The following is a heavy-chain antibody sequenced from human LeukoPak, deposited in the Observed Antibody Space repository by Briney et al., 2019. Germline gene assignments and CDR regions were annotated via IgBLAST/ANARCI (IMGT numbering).Heavy chain of an antibody. V-gene: IGHV1-2*02. CDR2: INPNSGGT. Sequence: ASVKVSCKASGYTFTDFYLHWVRQAPGQGLEWMGWINPNSGGTNYAQKFQGRVTMTRDTSISTAYMELSRLRSDDTAVYYCATGYYYDSSGYYSYWGQGTLVTVSS. J-gene: IGHJ4*02. CDR1: GYTFTDFY. CDR3: ATGYYYDSSGYYSY. D-gene: IGHD3-22*01.